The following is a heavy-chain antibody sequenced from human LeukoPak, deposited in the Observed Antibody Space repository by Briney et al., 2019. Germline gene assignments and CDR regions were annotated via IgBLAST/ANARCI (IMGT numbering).Heavy chain of an antibody. V-gene: IGHV4-34*01. D-gene: IGHD6-13*01. CDR3: ARSPYSSSWSRYNWFDP. CDR1: GGSFSGYY. J-gene: IGHJ5*02. Sequence: SETLSLTCAVYGGSFSGYYWSWIRQPPGKGLEWIGEINHSGSTNYNPSLKSRVTISVDTSKNQFSLKLSSVTAADTAVCYCARSPYSSSWSRYNWFDPWGQGTLVTVSS. CDR2: INHSGST.